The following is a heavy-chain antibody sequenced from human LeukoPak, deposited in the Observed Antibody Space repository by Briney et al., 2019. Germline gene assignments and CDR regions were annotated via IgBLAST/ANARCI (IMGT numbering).Heavy chain of an antibody. J-gene: IGHJ4*02. CDR3: ATDYGGNSVDY. CDR2: INPNSGGT. V-gene: IGHV1-2*02. Sequence: GASVKVSCKASGYTFTGYYMHWVRQAPGQGLEWMGWINPNSGGTNHAQKFQGRVTMTRDTSISTAYMELSRLRSDDTAVYYCATDYGGNSVDYWGQGTLVTVSS. CDR1: GYTFTGYY. D-gene: IGHD4-23*01.